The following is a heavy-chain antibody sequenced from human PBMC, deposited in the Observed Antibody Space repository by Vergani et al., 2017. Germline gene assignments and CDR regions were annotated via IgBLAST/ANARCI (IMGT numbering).Heavy chain of an antibody. CDR3: AKYLRDSTDGLPDS. CDR1: GFPFSSYA. J-gene: IGHJ4*02. Sequence: EVQLLESGGGLVQPGGSLRLSCAASGFPFSSYAMSWVRQVPGKGLEWVSGISGSGGNTYYANSVKGRFTISRDNSKNTLYLQMNSLRSEDTALYYCAKYLRDSTDGLPDSWGPGTLVIVSS. V-gene: IGHV3-23*01. D-gene: IGHD2-21*02. CDR2: ISGSGGNT.